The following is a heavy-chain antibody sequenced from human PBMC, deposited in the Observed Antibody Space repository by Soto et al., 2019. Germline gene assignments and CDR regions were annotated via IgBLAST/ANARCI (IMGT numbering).Heavy chain of an antibody. CDR3: ARVRVFGVVPGWFDP. CDR1: GDSVSSNSAA. D-gene: IGHD3-3*01. V-gene: IGHV6-1*01. CDR2: TYYRSKWYN. J-gene: IGHJ5*02. Sequence: LSETLSLPCAISGDSVSSNSAAWNWIRQSPSRGLEWLGRTYYRSKWYNDYAVSVKSRITINPDTSKNQFSLQLNSVTPEDTAVYYCARVRVFGVVPGWFDPWGQGTLVTVSS.